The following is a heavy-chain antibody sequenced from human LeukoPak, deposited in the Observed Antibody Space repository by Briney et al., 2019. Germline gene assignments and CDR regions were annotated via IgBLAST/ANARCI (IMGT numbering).Heavy chain of an antibody. V-gene: IGHV4-34*01. CDR2: INHSGST. Sequence: PSETLSLTCAVYVGSFSGYYWSCIRQPPGKGVEWIGEINHSGSTNYNPSLKSRVTISVDTSKNQFSLKLSSVTAADTAVYYCARGGQWLRLSAFDYWGQGTLVTVSS. J-gene: IGHJ4*02. D-gene: IGHD5-12*01. CDR1: VGSFSGYY. CDR3: ARGGQWLRLSAFDY.